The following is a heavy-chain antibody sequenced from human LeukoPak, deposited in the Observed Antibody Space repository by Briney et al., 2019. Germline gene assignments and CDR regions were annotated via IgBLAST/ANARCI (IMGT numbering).Heavy chain of an antibody. D-gene: IGHD2-15*01. V-gene: IGHV3-33*01. Sequence: GGSLRLSCAASGFTFSSYGMHWVRQAPGKGLEWVTVIWYDGSNKYYADSVKGRFTISRDNSKNTLYPQMNSLRAEDTAVYYCARDRRCSGGSCYLDYWGQGTLVTVSS. CDR1: GFTFSSYG. CDR2: IWYDGSNK. J-gene: IGHJ4*02. CDR3: ARDRRCSGGSCYLDY.